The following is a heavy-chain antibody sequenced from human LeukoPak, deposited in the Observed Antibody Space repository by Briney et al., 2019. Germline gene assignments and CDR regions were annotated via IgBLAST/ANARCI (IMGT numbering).Heavy chain of an antibody. CDR2: ISSSSSTI. J-gene: IGHJ4*02. CDR1: GFTFSSYS. CDR3: AREAPSIAARRVFDY. D-gene: IGHD6-6*01. V-gene: IGHV3-48*04. Sequence: SGGSLRLSCAASGFTFSSYSMNWVRQAPGKGLEWVSYISSSSSTIYYADSVEGRFTISRDNAKNSLYLQMNSLRAEDTAVYYCAREAPSIAARRVFDYWGRGTLVTVSS.